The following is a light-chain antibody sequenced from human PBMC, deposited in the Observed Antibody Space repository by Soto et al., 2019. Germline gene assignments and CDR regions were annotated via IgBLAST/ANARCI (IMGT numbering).Light chain of an antibody. J-gene: IGKJ4*01. Sequence: EIVLTQSPGTLSLSPGERATLSCRASQSVSSTYLAWYKQKAGQAPRLLINGASSRATGIPDRFSGSGSGTDFTLTISRLEPEDFAVYYCQQYGSSPPVTFGGGTKVDIK. CDR2: GAS. V-gene: IGKV3-20*01. CDR3: QQYGSSPPVT. CDR1: QSVSSTY.